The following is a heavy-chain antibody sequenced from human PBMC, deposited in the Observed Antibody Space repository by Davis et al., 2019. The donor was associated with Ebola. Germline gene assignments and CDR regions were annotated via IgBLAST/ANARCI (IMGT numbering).Heavy chain of an antibody. CDR1: GFTFGDDA. CDR3: TREFGGSYDY. J-gene: IGHJ4*02. D-gene: IGHD1-26*01. Sequence: GGSLRLSCTASGFTFGDDAVSWVRQAPGKGLEWVGFIRSKAYGGTTEYAASVKGRFTISRDDSKSIAYLQMNNLKTDDTAFYYCTREFGGSYDYWGQGTLVTVSS. CDR2: IRSKAYGGTT. V-gene: IGHV3-49*04.